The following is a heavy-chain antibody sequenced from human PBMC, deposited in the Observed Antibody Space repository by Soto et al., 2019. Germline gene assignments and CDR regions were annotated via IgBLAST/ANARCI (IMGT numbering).Heavy chain of an antibody. D-gene: IGHD5-18*01. V-gene: IGHV1-8*01. CDR3: ARALSISGYSDRAVGAFDI. CDR1: GYTFTSYD. CDR2: MNPNSGNT. J-gene: IGHJ3*02. Sequence: ASVKVSCKASGYTFTSYDINWVRQATGQGLEWMGWMNPNSGNTGYAQKFQGRVTMTRNTSISTAYMELSSLRSEDTAVYYCARALSISGYSDRAVGAFDIWGQGTMDTGSS.